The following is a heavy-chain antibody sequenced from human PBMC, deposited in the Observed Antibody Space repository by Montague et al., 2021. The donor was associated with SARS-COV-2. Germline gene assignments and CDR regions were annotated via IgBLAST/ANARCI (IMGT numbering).Heavy chain of an antibody. J-gene: IGHJ4*02. CDR2: IYYSGST. CDR3: ARVLTWDSSGPYSENFDY. Sequence: SETLSLTCTVSGGSVSSGSYYWSWIRQPPGKGLEWIGYIYYSGSTNYNPSLKSRVTISIDTSKNQFSLMLSSVTAADTAVYYCARVLTWDSSGPYSENFDYWGQGTLVTVSS. V-gene: IGHV4-61*01. CDR1: GGSVSSGSYY. D-gene: IGHD3-22*01.